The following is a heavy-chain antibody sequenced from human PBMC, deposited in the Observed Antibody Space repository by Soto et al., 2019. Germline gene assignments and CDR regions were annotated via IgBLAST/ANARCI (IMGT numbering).Heavy chain of an antibody. D-gene: IGHD6-19*01. J-gene: IGHJ5*02. CDR2: IYYSGST. Sequence: SETLCLTCTVSGGSISSSSYYWGWIRQPPGKGLEWIGSIYYSGSTYYNPSLKSRITISVDTSKNQFSLKLSSVTAADTAVYYCARGPIAVAGYNWFDPWGQGTLVTVSS. V-gene: IGHV4-39*07. CDR3: ARGPIAVAGYNWFDP. CDR1: GGSISSSSYY.